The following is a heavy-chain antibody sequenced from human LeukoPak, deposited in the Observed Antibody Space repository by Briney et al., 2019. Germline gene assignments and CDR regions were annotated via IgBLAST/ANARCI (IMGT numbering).Heavy chain of an antibody. J-gene: IGHJ4*02. CDR1: GFTFSSYG. V-gene: IGHV3-30*02. Sequence: GGSLRLSCAASGFTFSSYGMHWVRQAPGKGLEWVAFIRYDGSNKYYADSVKGRFTISRDNSKNTLYLQMNSLRAEDTAVYYCAKPLDIVVVTAADYWGQGTLVTVSS. CDR2: IRYDGSNK. CDR3: AKPLDIVVVTAADY. D-gene: IGHD2-21*02.